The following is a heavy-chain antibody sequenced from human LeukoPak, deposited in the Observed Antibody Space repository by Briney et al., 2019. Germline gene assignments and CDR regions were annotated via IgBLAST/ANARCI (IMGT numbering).Heavy chain of an antibody. CDR3: AREKYPGIAVADDAFDI. Sequence: GGSLRLSCAASGFTFSSYAMSWVRQAPGKGLEYVSAISSNGGSTYYANSVKGRFTISRDNSKNTLYLQMGSLRAEDMAVYYCAREKYPGIAVADDAFDIWGQGTMVTVSS. CDR2: ISSNGGST. V-gene: IGHV3-64*01. CDR1: GFTFSSYA. D-gene: IGHD6-19*01. J-gene: IGHJ3*02.